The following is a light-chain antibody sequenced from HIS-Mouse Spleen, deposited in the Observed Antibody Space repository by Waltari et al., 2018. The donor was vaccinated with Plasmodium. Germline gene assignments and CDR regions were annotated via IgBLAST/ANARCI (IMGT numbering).Light chain of an antibody. CDR2: GKN. Sequence: SSELTQDPAVSVALGQTVRITCQVDSLRSYYASWYQQKPGQAPVLVIYGKNNRPSGIPDRFSGSSSGNTASLTITGAQAEDEADYYCNSRDSSGTHGVFGGGTKLTVL. J-gene: IGLJ2*01. CDR3: NSRDSSGTHGV. V-gene: IGLV3-19*01. CDR1: SLRSYY.